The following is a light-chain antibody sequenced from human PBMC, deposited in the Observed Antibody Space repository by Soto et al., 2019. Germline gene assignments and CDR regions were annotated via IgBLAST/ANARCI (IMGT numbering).Light chain of an antibody. Sequence: DTQMTQSPSTLSASVGDRVTITSRASQSISSWLAWYQQKPGKAPKLLIYKASSLESGVPSRFSGSGSGTDFTLTISSLQPDDFATYYCQQYNNYSGTFGQGTKVEIK. V-gene: IGKV1-5*03. J-gene: IGKJ1*01. CDR2: KAS. CDR1: QSISSW. CDR3: QQYNNYSGT.